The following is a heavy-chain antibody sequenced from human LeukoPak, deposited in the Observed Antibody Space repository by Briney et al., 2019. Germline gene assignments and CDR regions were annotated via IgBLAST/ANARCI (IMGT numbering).Heavy chain of an antibody. V-gene: IGHV7-4-1*02. CDR2: INTNTGNP. Sequence: GASVKVSCKASGGTFSSYAISWVRQAPGQGLEWMGWINTNTGNPTYAQGFTGRFVFSLDTSVSTAYLQISSLKAEDTAVYYCARDGREAVLRFLEWFPGGYYFDYWGQGTLVTVSS. J-gene: IGHJ4*02. CDR1: GGTFSSYA. CDR3: ARDGREAVLRFLEWFPGGYYFDY. D-gene: IGHD3-3*01.